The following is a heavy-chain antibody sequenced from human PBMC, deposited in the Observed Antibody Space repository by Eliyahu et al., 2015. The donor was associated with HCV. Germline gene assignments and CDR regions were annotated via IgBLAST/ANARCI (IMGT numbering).Heavy chain of an antibody. V-gene: IGHV3-49*03. CDR1: GFTFGDYA. Sequence: EVQLVESGGGLVQPGRSLRLSCTASGFTFGDYAMSWFRQAPGKGLEWVGFIRSKAYGGTTEYAASVKGRFTISRDDSKSIAYLQMNSLKTEDTAVYYCTRDLGLPWADAFDIWVQGTMVTVFS. D-gene: IGHD1-7*01. CDR3: TRDLGLPWADAFDI. J-gene: IGHJ3*02. CDR2: IRSKAYGGTT.